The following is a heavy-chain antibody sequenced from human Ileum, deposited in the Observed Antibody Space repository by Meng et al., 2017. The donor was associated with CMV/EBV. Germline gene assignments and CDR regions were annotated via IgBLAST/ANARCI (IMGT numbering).Heavy chain of an antibody. CDR3: ARDSISLSSGSYYGGYYYYGMDV. D-gene: IGHD3-10*01. Sequence: SLKISCAASGFTFSSYSMNWVRQAPGKGLEWVSSISSISSYIYYADSVKGRFIISRDNAKNSLYLQMNSLRAEDTAVYYCARDSISLSSGSYYGGYYYYGMDVWGQGTTVTVSS. J-gene: IGHJ6*02. CDR1: GFTFSSYS. CDR2: ISSISSYI. V-gene: IGHV3-21*01.